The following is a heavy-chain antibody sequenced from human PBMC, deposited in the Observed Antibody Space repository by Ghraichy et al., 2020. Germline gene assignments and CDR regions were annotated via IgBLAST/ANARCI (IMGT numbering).Heavy chain of an antibody. V-gene: IGHV3-23*01. Sequence: LSLTCAASGFTFSSYAMSWVRQAPGKGLEWVSVISDSGGDTYYADSVKGRFTISRDNSKNTVYLQMNSLRAEDTAVYYCANGAPRIVGATRPFDSWATGTMVTVSP. D-gene: IGHD1-26*01. J-gene: IGHJ4*01. CDR2: ISDSGGDT. CDR3: ANGAPRIVGATRPFDS. CDR1: GFTFSSYA.